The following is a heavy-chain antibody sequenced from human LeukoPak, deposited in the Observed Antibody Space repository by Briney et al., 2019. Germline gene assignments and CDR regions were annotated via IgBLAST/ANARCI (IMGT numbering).Heavy chain of an antibody. Sequence: GGSLRLSCEASGFTFTDYYMSWIRQAPGKGLEWVSYISSRSSYTNNAESVEGRFTVSRDNAKKSVYLQMNSLRAEDTAVYYCARDRTLTAILNWGQGTLVTVSS. CDR3: ARDRTLTAILN. CDR2: ISSRSSYT. CDR1: GFTFTDYY. D-gene: IGHD2-21*02. J-gene: IGHJ4*02. V-gene: IGHV3-11*05.